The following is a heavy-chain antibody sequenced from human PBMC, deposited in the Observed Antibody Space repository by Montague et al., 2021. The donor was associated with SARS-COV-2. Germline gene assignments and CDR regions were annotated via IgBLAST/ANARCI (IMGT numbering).Heavy chain of an antibody. Sequence: SETLSLTYTVSGGSISRYSWTWIRQPPGKGLEWIGYIYNRGSTNYNPSLTSRVTISVDTSKNQFSLKLSSVAAADTAVYYCARVGRGSSWYEVAFDIWGQGTMVTVSS. CDR2: IYNRGST. J-gene: IGHJ3*02. D-gene: IGHD6-13*01. CDR1: GGSISRYS. CDR3: ARVGRGSSWYEVAFDI. V-gene: IGHV4-59*01.